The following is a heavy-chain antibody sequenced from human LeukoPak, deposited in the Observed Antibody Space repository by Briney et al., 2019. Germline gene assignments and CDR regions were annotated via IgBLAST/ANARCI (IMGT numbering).Heavy chain of an antibody. J-gene: IGHJ4*02. Sequence: GESLKISCKGSGYSFTSYWIGWVRQMPGKGLEWMGIIYPGGSDTRYSPSFQGQVTISADKSVSTAYLQWSSLKASDTAMYYCARRFGYSYALGDYWGQGTLVTVSS. V-gene: IGHV5-51*01. D-gene: IGHD5-18*01. CDR3: ARRFGYSYALGDY. CDR1: GYSFTSYW. CDR2: IYPGGSDT.